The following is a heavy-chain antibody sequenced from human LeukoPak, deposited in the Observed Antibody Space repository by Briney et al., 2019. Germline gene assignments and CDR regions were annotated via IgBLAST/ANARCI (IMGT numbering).Heavy chain of an antibody. Sequence: SETLSLTCTVSGGSISSYYWSWIRQPPGKGLEWIGYIYYSGSTYYNPSLKSRVTISVDTSKNQFSLKLSSVTAADTAVYYCARGLGRGVDYWGQGTLVTVSS. CDR1: GGSISSYY. CDR3: ARGLGRGVDY. CDR2: IYYSGST. J-gene: IGHJ4*02. V-gene: IGHV4-59*12. D-gene: IGHD1-26*01.